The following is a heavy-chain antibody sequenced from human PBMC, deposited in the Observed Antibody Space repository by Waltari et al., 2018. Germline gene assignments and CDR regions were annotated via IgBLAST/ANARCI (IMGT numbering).Heavy chain of an antibody. CDR2: IIPIFGTA. J-gene: IGHJ4*02. CDR3: ARSERWLQLRLSSFDY. D-gene: IGHD5-12*01. V-gene: IGHV1-69*05. Sequence: QVQLVQSGAEVKKPGSSVKVSCKASGGTFSSYAISWVRQAPGQGLEWMGGIIPIFGTANDEQKFQGRVTITTDESTSTAYMELSSLRSEDTAVYYCARSERWLQLRLSSFDYWGQGTLVTVSS. CDR1: GGTFSSYA.